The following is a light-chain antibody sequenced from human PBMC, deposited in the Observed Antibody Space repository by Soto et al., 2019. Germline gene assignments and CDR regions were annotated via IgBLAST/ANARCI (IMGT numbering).Light chain of an antibody. Sequence: IQLTQSPSSLSASVGDRVTISCRASQGNNTFVAWYQQKSGKAPKILIFAASTLQSGVPSRFSCSGSGTDFTLTISSLQPEDFATYYCQQLTDRRFSFGQGTKVDIK. CDR2: AAS. V-gene: IGKV1-9*01. J-gene: IGKJ2*01. CDR3: QQLTDRRFS. CDR1: QGNNTF.